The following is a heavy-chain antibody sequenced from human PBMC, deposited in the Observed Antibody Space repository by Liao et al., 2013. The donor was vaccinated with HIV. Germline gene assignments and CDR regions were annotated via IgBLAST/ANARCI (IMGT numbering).Heavy chain of an antibody. CDR2: IYTSGST. CDR3: ASGAEGFLEYHY. CDR1: GASISSGSYY. D-gene: IGHD3-3*01. V-gene: IGHV4-61*02. J-gene: IGHJ4*02. Sequence: QVQLQESGPGLVKPSQTLSFTCTVSGASISSGSYYWSWIRQPAGKGLEWIGRIYTSGSTNYNPSLKSRVTISVDTSKNQFSLKLSSVTAADTALYYCASGAEGFLEYHYWGQGTLVTVSS.